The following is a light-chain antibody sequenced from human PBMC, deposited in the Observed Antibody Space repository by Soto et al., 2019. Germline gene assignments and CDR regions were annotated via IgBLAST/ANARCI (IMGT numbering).Light chain of an antibody. V-gene: IGKV1-5*01. Sequence: DIQMTQSPSTLSASVGDRVTITCRASQSISSWLAWYQQKPGKAPKLLIYDASSLESGVPSRFSGSGSGTNFPLTTSSLQTDDFATYYCQQYNSYSTFGQGTKVEIK. CDR2: DAS. J-gene: IGKJ1*01. CDR1: QSISSW. CDR3: QQYNSYST.